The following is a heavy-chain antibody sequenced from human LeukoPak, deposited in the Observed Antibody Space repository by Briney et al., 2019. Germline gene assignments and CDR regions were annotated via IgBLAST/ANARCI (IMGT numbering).Heavy chain of an antibody. CDR2: MNPNSGNT. CDR1: GYTFTSYD. J-gene: IGHJ5*02. CDR3: ARGKQLVRGHWFGP. D-gene: IGHD6-13*01. V-gene: IGHV1-8*01. Sequence: ASVKLSCKSSGYTFTSYDIHWVRQASGQGFEGMGCMNPNSGNTGYAQKFQGRVTMTSNTYISTGYRELSSLRSEDTAAYYCARGKQLVRGHWFGPWGEGTLVTVSS.